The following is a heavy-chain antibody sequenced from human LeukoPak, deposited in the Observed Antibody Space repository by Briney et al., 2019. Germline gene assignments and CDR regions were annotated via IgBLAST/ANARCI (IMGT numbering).Heavy chain of an antibody. CDR2: ISGSGGST. CDR3: AKVGQLYHYMDV. J-gene: IGHJ6*03. CDR1: GFTFSSYA. D-gene: IGHD6-6*01. Sequence: PGGSLRLSCAASGFTFSSYAMSWVRQAPGKGLEWVSAISGSGGSTYYADSAKGRFTISRDNSKNTLYLQMNSLRAEDTAVYYCAKVGQLYHYMDVWGKGTTVTVSS. V-gene: IGHV3-23*01.